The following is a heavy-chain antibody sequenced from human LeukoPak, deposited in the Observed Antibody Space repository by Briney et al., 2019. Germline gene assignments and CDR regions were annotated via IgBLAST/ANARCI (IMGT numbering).Heavy chain of an antibody. CDR3: AKLSGSYFEY. V-gene: IGHV3-23*01. Sequence: GRSLRPSCAASGPTFNNYALSWVRQAPGKGLGWGSMIGVGGGFTTYADSVKGRFTISRDNSKNTVYLQMISLRAEDTAVYYGAKLSGSYFEYWGQGTLVTVSS. D-gene: IGHD1-26*01. CDR2: IGVGGGFT. CDR1: GPTFNNYA. J-gene: IGHJ4*02.